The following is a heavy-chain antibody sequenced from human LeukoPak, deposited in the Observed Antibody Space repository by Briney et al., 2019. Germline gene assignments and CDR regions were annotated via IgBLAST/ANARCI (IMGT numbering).Heavy chain of an antibody. Sequence: GGSLRLSCAASGFTFSGSAMHWVRQASGKGLEWVGRIRSKANSYATAYAASVKGRFTISRDDSKNTAYLQMNSLKTEDTAVYYCTTHAHKYYYDSSGYYFTARGAFDIWGQGTIVTVSS. V-gene: IGHV3-73*01. CDR1: GFTFSGSA. D-gene: IGHD3-22*01. J-gene: IGHJ3*02. CDR3: TTHAHKYYYDSSGYYFTARGAFDI. CDR2: IRSKANSYAT.